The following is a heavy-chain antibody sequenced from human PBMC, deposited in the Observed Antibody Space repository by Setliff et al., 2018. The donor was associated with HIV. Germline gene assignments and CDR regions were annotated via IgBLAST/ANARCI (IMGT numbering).Heavy chain of an antibody. CDR3: AIDFPASAFYLSSALLTNC. CDR2: INPNNGGT. D-gene: IGHD3-22*01. J-gene: IGHJ4*02. CDR1: GYTFTGYY. Sequence: ASVKVSCKASGYTFTGYYMHWVRQAPGQGLEWMGWINPNNGGTNYAQKFQGRVTMTRDTSISTAYMEVSRLRSDDTAVYYCAIDFPASAFYLSSALLTNCWGQGTLVTVSS. V-gene: IGHV1-2*02.